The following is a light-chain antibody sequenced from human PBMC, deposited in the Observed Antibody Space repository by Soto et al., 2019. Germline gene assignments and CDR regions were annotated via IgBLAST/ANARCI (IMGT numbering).Light chain of an antibody. CDR1: QSISSC. J-gene: IGKJ1*01. CDR3: QQYTNTNNPWM. Sequence: DIQMTQSPSTLAASLGDRVTITCRASQSISSCFAWYQQKPGKAPKLLVYDASTLQSGVASRLSGSGSGTEFTPIISGLQPDDSATYYCQQYTNTNNPWMFGQGTKVDIK. CDR2: DAS. V-gene: IGKV1-5*01.